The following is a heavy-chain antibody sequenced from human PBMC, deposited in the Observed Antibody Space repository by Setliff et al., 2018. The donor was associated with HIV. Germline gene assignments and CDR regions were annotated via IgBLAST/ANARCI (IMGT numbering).Heavy chain of an antibody. J-gene: IGHJ6*02. CDR3: AKDRGHYDILKGWYYYYYGMDV. V-gene: IGHV3-43*01. D-gene: IGHD3-9*01. Sequence: GGSLRLSCAASGFTFDDYTMHWVRQAPGKGLEWVSLISWDGGSTYYADSVKGRFTISRDNSKNSLYLQMNSLRTEDTALYYCAKDRGHYDILKGWYYYYYGMDVWGQGTTVTVSS. CDR2: ISWDGGST. CDR1: GFTFDDYT.